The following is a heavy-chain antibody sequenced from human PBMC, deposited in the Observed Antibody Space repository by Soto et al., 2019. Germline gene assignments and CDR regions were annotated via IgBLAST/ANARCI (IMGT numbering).Heavy chain of an antibody. V-gene: IGHV1-2*02. Sequence: QLVQSGAEVKKPGASVRVSCKTSGPTFIAYYIHWVRQAPGQGLEWMGWIDPKSGGTTYEQKCLGRGTMTRDTSINTAYMDRNRLTADDTAVYDCARVSVDVPEWGQGTLITVSS. J-gene: IGHJ4*02. CDR2: IDPKSGGT. CDR1: GPTFIAYY. CDR3: ARVSVDVPE. D-gene: IGHD5-12*01.